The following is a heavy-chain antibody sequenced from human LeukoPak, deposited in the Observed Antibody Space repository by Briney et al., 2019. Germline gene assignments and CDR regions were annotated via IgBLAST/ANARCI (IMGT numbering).Heavy chain of an antibody. V-gene: IGHV4-39*01. Sequence: SETLSLTCTLSGGSIRSGSYYWGWIRQSPGKGLEWIGSVFYSGSTFYKPSLKSRVTISVDTSKNQFSLKLSSVTAADTSVYYCARHGGYCGSTTCRLDYYHYMDVWGKGTTVTVSS. CDR2: VFYSGST. CDR3: ARHGGYCGSTTCRLDYYHYMDV. D-gene: IGHD2-2*01. J-gene: IGHJ6*03. CDR1: GGSIRSGSYY.